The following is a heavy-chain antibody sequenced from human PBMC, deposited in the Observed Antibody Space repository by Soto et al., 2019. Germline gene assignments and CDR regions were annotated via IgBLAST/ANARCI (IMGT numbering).Heavy chain of an antibody. D-gene: IGHD6-13*01. J-gene: IGHJ4*02. Sequence: EVQLVESGGGLVQPGGSLRLSCAASGFTFSSYSMNWVRQAPGKGLEWVSYISSSSSTIYYADSVKGRFTISRDNAKNSLYLQMNSLRAEDTAVYYCAREGYSLRGPTYGIIAAAGPLDYWGQGTLVTVSS. V-gene: IGHV3-48*01. CDR2: ISSSSSTI. CDR3: AREGYSLRGPTYGIIAAAGPLDY. CDR1: GFTFSSYS.